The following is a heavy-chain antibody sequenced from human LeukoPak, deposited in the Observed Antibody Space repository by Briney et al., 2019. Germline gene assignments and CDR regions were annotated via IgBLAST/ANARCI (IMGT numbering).Heavy chain of an antibody. CDR1: GFTFYDYG. D-gene: IGHD2-2*01. Sequence: GGSLRLSCAASGFTFYDYGLSWVRQAPGKGVEWVSGINWSGGSIGYADSVKGRFTLSRDNAQNSLYLQMNSLRAEDTALYYYARECSSTSCYEGFGFDYWGQGTLVTVSS. CDR3: ARECSSTSCYEGFGFDY. J-gene: IGHJ4*02. CDR2: INWSGGSI. V-gene: IGHV3-20*04.